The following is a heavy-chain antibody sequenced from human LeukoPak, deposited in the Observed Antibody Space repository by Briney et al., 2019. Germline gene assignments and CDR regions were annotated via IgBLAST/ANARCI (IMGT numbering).Heavy chain of an antibody. V-gene: IGHV4-31*03. J-gene: IGHJ5*02. CDR1: GVSISSGGFY. CDR2: IYYSGTT. Sequence: TSQTLSLTCSVSGVSISSGGFYWSWIRQHPGKGLEWIGHIYYSGTTYYNPSLKSRVTISVDTSKNQFSLRLSSVTAADTAIYYCARRYSSSWYVGFFDPWGQGTLVTVSS. D-gene: IGHD6-13*01. CDR3: ARRYSSSWYVGFFDP.